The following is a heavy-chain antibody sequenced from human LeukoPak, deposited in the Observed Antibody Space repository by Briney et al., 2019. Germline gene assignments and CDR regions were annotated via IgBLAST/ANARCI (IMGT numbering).Heavy chain of an antibody. CDR2: IIPIFGTA. CDR1: GGTFSSYA. J-gene: IGHJ3*02. D-gene: IGHD2-2*01. Sequence: SVKVSCKASGGTFSSYAISWVRQAPGQGLEWMGGIIPIFGTANYAQKFQGRVTITTDESTSTAYMELCSLRSEDTAVYYCARDCGSTSCYPPEVDSAFDIWGQGTMVTVSS. V-gene: IGHV1-69*05. CDR3: ARDCGSTSCYPPEVDSAFDI.